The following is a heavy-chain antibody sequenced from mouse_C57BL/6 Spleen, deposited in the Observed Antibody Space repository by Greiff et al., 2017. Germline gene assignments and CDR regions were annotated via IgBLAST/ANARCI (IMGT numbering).Heavy chain of an antibody. Sequence: QVQLKQPGAELVMPGASVKLSCKASGYTFTSYWMHWVKQRPGQGLEWIGEIDPSDSYTNYNQKFKGKSTLTVDKSSSTAYMQLSSLTSEDSAVYYCARSGPLWYFDVWGTGTTVTVSS. CDR3: ARSGPLWYFDV. CDR2: IDPSDSYT. V-gene: IGHV1-69*01. D-gene: IGHD3-1*01. CDR1: GYTFTSYW. J-gene: IGHJ1*03.